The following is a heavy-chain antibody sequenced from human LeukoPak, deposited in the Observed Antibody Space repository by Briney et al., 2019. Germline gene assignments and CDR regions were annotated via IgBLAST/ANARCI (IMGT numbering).Heavy chain of an antibody. J-gene: IGHJ4*02. CDR1: GYTFTSYY. V-gene: IGHV1-46*01. Sequence: ASVKVSCKASGYTFTSYYMHWVRQAPGQGLEWMGIINPSGGSTSYAQKFQGRVTMTRDMSTSTDYMELISLRSDDTAVYYCARAYIPYDSSGYYYYWGQGTLVTVSS. CDR2: INPSGGST. CDR3: ARAYIPYDSSGYYYY. D-gene: IGHD3-22*01.